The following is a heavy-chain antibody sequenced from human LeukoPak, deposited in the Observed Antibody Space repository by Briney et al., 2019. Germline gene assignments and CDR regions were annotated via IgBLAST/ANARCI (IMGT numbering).Heavy chain of an antibody. V-gene: IGHV3-48*04. CDR3: AREVMNWNYYSY. CDR2: ISSSSSTK. CDR1: GFTFGSYS. Sequence: GGSLRLSCAASGFTFGSYSMNWVRQAPGKGLEWVSYISSSSSTKYYADSVKGRFTISRDNAKNSLYLQMNSLRAEDTAVYYCAREVMNWNYYSYWGQGTLVTVSS. D-gene: IGHD1-1*01. J-gene: IGHJ4*02.